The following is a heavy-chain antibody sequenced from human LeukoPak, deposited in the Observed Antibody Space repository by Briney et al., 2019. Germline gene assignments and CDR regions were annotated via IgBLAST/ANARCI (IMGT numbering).Heavy chain of an antibody. D-gene: IGHD5-18*01. CDR3: AREYVDTAMVPTFDY. Sequence: GASVKVSCKASGYTFTGYYMHWVRQAPGQGLEWMGWINPNSGGTNYAQKFQGRVTMTRDTSISTAYKELSRLRSDDTAVYYCAREYVDTAMVPTFDYWGQGTLVTVSS. J-gene: IGHJ4*02. CDR1: GYTFTGYY. V-gene: IGHV1-2*02. CDR2: INPNSGGT.